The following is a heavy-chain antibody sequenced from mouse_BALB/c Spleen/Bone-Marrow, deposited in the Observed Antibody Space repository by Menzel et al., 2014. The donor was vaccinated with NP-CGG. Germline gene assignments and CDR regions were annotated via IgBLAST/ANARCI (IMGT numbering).Heavy chain of an antibody. CDR2: INPSTGYT. D-gene: IGHD1-2*01. J-gene: IGHJ2*01. V-gene: IGHV1-7*01. CDR1: GYTFTSYW. Sequence: VQLQQSGAELAKPGASVKMSCKASGYTFTSYWMHWVKQRPGQGLEWIGYINPSTGYTEYNQKFKDKATLTADKSSSTAYTQLSSLTSEDSAVYYCARSYYGYLYYFDYWGQGTTLTVSS. CDR3: ARSYYGYLYYFDY.